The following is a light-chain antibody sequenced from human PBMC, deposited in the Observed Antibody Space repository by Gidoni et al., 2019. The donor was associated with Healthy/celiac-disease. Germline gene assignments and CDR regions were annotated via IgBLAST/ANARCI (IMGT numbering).Light chain of an antibody. J-gene: IGKJ4*01. V-gene: IGKV1-39*01. CDR2: AAS. Sequence: DIQMTQSPSSLSASVGDRVTITCRASQSIRSYLNWYQQKPGKAPKLLIYAASSLQSGVPSRFSGSGSGTDFTLTISSLQPEDFATYYGQQSYSTPALTFGGGTKVEIK. CDR1: QSIRSY. CDR3: QQSYSTPALT.